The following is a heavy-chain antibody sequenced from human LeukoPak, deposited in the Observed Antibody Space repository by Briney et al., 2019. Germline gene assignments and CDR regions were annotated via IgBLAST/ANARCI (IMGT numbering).Heavy chain of an antibody. CDR3: ARGSEASY. Sequence: PGGSLRLSCAASGFTFSSYEMNWVRQAPGKGLEWVSYISSSSSTIYYADSVKGRFTISRDNAKNSLYLQMNSLRAEDTAVYYCARGSEASYWGQGTLVTVSS. V-gene: IGHV3-48*01. CDR1: GFTFSSYE. CDR2: ISSSSSTI. J-gene: IGHJ4*02.